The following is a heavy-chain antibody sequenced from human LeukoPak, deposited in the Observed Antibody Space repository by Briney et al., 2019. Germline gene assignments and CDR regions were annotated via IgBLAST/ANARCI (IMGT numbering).Heavy chain of an antibody. Sequence: ASVKVSCKASGYTFTNYDIMWVGQATAQGPEWMGWMNSNSGNTGSAQKFQGRVTMTRDTSINTAYMELHSLTSEHRAVYYCARGRGGTVVRGYLDYWGQGTLVTVSS. CDR2: MNSNSGNT. CDR1: GYTFTNYD. CDR3: ARGRGGTVVRGYLDY. V-gene: IGHV1-8*01. J-gene: IGHJ4*02. D-gene: IGHD3-10*01.